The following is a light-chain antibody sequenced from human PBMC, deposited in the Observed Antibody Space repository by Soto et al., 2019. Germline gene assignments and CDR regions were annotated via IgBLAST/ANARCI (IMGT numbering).Light chain of an antibody. CDR3: VVWDDSLIGVV. CDR2: INN. Sequence: QSVVSQPPSASGTPGQRVTISCSGSSSNIGKNGVSWYQHLPGTAPKLLIHINNQRPSGVPDRFSGSKSGTSASLAISGLQSEDEADYYCVVWDDSLIGVVFGGGTKLTVL. J-gene: IGLJ2*01. CDR1: SSNIGKNG. V-gene: IGLV1-44*01.